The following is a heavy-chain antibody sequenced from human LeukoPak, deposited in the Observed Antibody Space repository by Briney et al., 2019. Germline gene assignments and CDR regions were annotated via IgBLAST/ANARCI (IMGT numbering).Heavy chain of an antibody. V-gene: IGHV1-2*02. CDR2: INPTSFGT. Sequence: GASVKVSCTASGYTFTGYYIHWVRQAPGQGLEWMGWINPTSFGTKYEQKFQGRVTMTRDTSISTDYMELSDLRSDDTAVYYCARFRGSGWYSFDLWGQGTLVTVSS. CDR1: GYTFTGYY. J-gene: IGHJ5*02. CDR3: ARFRGSGWYSFDL. D-gene: IGHD6-19*01.